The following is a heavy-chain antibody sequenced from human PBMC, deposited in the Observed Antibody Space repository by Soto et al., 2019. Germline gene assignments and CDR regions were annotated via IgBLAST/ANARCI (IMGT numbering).Heavy chain of an antibody. V-gene: IGHV1-8*01. J-gene: IGHJ5*02. CDR1: GYIFTNYD. D-gene: IGHD4-17*01. CDR3: ARGIKYGAYSRWFDP. Sequence: QVQLVQSGAEVKKPGASVKVSCKASGYIFTNYDINWVRQATGQGLEYLGWINPNSGNTGYVQKFKGRVTMTRNTSINTASMELNSLRSEDTAVYYCARGIKYGAYSRWFDPWGQGTLVTVSS. CDR2: INPNSGNT.